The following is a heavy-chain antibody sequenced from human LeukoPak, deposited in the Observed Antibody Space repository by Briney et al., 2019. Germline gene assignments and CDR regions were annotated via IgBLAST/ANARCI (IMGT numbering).Heavy chain of an antibody. J-gene: IGHJ3*02. D-gene: IGHD6-19*01. CDR2: IKQDGSEK. CDR1: GFTFSSYW. CDR3: ARGPHSSDPNI. Sequence: GGSLTLSCAASGFTFSSYWMSWVRQAPGKGLEWVANIKQDGSEKYYVDSVKGRFTISRDNAKNSLYLQMNSLRAEDTAVYYCARGPHSSDPNIWGQGTMVTVSS. V-gene: IGHV3-7*01.